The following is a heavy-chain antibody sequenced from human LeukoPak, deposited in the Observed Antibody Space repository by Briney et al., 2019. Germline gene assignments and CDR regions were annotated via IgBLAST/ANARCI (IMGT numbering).Heavy chain of an antibody. CDR2: IYYSGGT. D-gene: IGHD2/OR15-2a*01. J-gene: IGHJ4*02. CDR3: ARELKVGNTGYYFDY. V-gene: IGHV4-59*01. Sequence: SETLSLTCTVSGGSISSYYWSWIRQPPGKGLECIGYIYYSGGTNYNPSLKSRVTISVDTSKNQFSLNLSSVTAADTAVYYCARELKVGNTGYYFDYWGQGTLVTVSS. CDR1: GGSISSYY.